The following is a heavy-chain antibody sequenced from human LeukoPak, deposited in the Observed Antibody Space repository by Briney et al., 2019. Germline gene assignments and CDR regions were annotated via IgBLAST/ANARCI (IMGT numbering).Heavy chain of an antibody. J-gene: IGHJ6*02. CDR2: INTNSGNT. CDR3: ARGGTDYYYGMDV. Sequence: ASVKVSCKASGYTFTTLDINWVRQATGQGLEWMGWINTNSGNTGNAQKFQGRVTITRNTSISTAYMELSSLRSEDTAVYYCARGGTDYYYGMDVWGQGTTVTVSS. D-gene: IGHD3/OR15-3a*01. V-gene: IGHV1-8*03. CDR1: GYTFTTLD.